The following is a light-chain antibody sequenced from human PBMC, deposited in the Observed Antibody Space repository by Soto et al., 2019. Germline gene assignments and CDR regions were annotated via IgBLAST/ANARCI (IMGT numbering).Light chain of an antibody. J-gene: IGKJ1*01. V-gene: IGKV1-5*03. CDR2: KAS. Sequence: DIQMTQSPSTLSASVGDRVTITCRASQSISSWLAWYQQKPGKAPKLLIYKASSLESGVPSRFSGSGSGTEFTLTISSLQPDDFATNYCQQYNSYSRTSGQGTKGE. CDR3: QQYNSYSRT. CDR1: QSISSW.